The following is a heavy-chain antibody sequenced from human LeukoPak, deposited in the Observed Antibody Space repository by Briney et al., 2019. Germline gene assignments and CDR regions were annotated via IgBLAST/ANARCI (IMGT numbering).Heavy chain of an antibody. CDR2: ISGSGAST. J-gene: IGHJ4*02. CDR1: GVRFGGFA. D-gene: IGHD6-19*01. V-gene: IGHV3-23*01. Sequence: GGSLRLSWSTCGVRFGGFAMGWGRQAPGKGLEWVTGISGSGASTNYADSVKGRFTTSRDNSMNTVHLQINSLRAEDTAVYYCAKGYRGYSSAYLDSWGQGVLVTVSS. CDR3: AKGYRGYSSAYLDS.